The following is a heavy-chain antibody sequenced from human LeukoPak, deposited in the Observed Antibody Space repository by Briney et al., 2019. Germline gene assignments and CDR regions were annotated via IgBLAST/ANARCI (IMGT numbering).Heavy chain of an antibody. CDR1: GFTFSSYS. CDR3: ARDGAGIAAAPAED. D-gene: IGHD6-13*01. J-gene: IGHJ4*02. CDR2: ISSSSSYI. V-gene: IGHV3-21*01. Sequence: GGSLRLSCAASGFTFSSYSMNWVRQAPGKGLEWVSSISSSSSYIYYADSVKGRFTISRDNAKNTLYLQMNSLRAEDTAVYYCARDGAGIAAAPAEDWGQGTLVTVSS.